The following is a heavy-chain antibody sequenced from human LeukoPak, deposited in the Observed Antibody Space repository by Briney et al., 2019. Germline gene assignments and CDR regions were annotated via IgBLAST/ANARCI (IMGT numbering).Heavy chain of an antibody. J-gene: IGHJ4*02. CDR3: ARRGSNWYDEFDY. CDR2: IYYSGST. V-gene: IGHV4-39*01. CDR1: GGTISSSSYY. Sequence: SETLSLTCTVSGGTISSSSYYWGWIRQPPGKGLEWIGSIYYSGSTYYNPSLKSRVTISVDTSKNQFSLKLSSVTAADTAVYYCARRGSNWYDEFDYWGQGTLVTVSS. D-gene: IGHD6-13*01.